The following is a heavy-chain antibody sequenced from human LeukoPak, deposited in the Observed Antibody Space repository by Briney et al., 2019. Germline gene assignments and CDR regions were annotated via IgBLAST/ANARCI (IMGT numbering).Heavy chain of an antibody. D-gene: IGHD6-19*01. CDR1: GFTFSDYY. CDR3: ARAVAGPSGRFDY. J-gene: IGHJ4*02. V-gene: IGHV3-11*01. Sequence: GGSLRLSCAASGFTFSDYYMSWIRQAPGKGLEWVSYISGSGSTLYYADSVKGRFTISRDNAKNSLYLQMNSLRVEDTAVYYCARAVAGPSGRFDYWGQGTLVIVSS. CDR2: ISGSGSTL.